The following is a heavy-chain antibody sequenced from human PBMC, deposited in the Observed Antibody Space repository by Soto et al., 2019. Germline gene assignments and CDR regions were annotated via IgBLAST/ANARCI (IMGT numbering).Heavy chain of an antibody. J-gene: IGHJ6*02. D-gene: IGHD5-18*01. CDR1: GFTFSSYG. V-gene: IGHV3-30*18. Sequence: GGSLRLSCAASGFTFSSYGMHWVRQAPGKGLEWVAVISYDGSNKYYADSVKGRFTISRDNSKNTLYLQMNSLRAEDTAVYYCAKDQKYSYGYTVAGLTNYGMDVWGQGTTVTVSS. CDR3: AKDQKYSYGYTVAGLTNYGMDV. CDR2: ISYDGSNK.